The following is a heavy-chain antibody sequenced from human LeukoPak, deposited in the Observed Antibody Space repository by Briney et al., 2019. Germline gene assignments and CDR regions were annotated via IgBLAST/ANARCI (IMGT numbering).Heavy chain of an antibody. J-gene: IGHJ4*02. D-gene: IGHD1-26*01. V-gene: IGHV1-2*02. Sequence: ASVKVSCKASGYTFTGYYMHWVRQAPGLGLEWMRWINPNSGGTNFAQKFRDRVTMTRDTSISTAYMELSRLRSDDTAVYYCARDSGDYSFDYWGQGTLVTVSS. CDR3: ARDSGDYSFDY. CDR2: INPNSGGT. CDR1: GYTFTGYY.